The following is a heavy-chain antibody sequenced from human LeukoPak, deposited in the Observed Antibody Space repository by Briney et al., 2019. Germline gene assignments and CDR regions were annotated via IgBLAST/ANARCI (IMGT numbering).Heavy chain of an antibody. V-gene: IGHV3-11*01. CDR1: GFTFSDYY. CDR2: TSSSGNTI. J-gene: IGHJ6*03. D-gene: IGHD6-6*01. Sequence: GGSLRLSCAASGFTFSDYYMSWIRQAPGKGLEWVSYTSSSGNTIYYADSVKGRFTISRDNAKNSVYPQMNSLRAEDTAVYFCARDWGVEARPGYMDVWGKGTTVTVSS. CDR3: ARDWGVEARPGYMDV.